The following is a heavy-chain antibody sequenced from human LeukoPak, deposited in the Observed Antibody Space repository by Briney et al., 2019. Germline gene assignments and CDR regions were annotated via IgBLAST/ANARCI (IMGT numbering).Heavy chain of an antibody. CDR2: ISSSSSYI. Sequence: PGGSLRLSCAASGFTFSSYSMNWVRQAPGKGLEWVSSISSSSSYIYYADSVKGRFTISRDNAKNSLYLQMNSLRAEDTAVYYCARDLDDLNTLPPLFQHWGQGTLVTVSS. V-gene: IGHV3-21*01. CDR3: ARDLDDLNTLPPLFQH. J-gene: IGHJ1*01. D-gene: IGHD3-3*01. CDR1: GFTFSSYS.